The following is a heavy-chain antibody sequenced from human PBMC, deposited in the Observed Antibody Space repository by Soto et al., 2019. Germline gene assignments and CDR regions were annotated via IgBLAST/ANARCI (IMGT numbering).Heavy chain of an antibody. Sequence: EVQLVESGGGLIQPGGSLRLSCAASGFIVSNNYMSWVRQAPGRGLEWVPVIYSSGSTYYADSVKGRFTISRDDSKNTLYLQMNSLRAEDTAVYYCARGITGATFDYWGQGTLVTVSS. CDR3: ARGITGATFDY. J-gene: IGHJ4*02. CDR1: GFIVSNNY. V-gene: IGHV3-53*01. D-gene: IGHD1-20*01. CDR2: IYSSGST.